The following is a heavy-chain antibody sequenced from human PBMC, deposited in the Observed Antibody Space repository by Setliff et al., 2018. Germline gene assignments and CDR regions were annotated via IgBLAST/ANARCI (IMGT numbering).Heavy chain of an antibody. CDR3: SPSTYYYDTSGHSLDY. V-gene: IGHV3-7*03. D-gene: IGHD3-22*01. CDR1: GFTFSSYW. J-gene: IGHJ4*02. Sequence: GGSLRLSCAASGFTFSSYWMSWVRQAPGKGLEWVANIKRDGREIFYVDSVKGRFTISRDNAKNSLYLQMNSLKTEDTAVYFCSPSTYYYDTSGHSLDYWGQGTLVTVSS. CDR2: IKRDGREI.